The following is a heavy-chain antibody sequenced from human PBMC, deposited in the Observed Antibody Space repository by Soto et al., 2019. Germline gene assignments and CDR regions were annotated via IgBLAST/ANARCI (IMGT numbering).Heavy chain of an antibody. V-gene: IGHV4-59*01. J-gene: IGHJ4*02. CDR2: IYYSGST. CDR3: ARGQEYYDFWSGYYGYYFDY. D-gene: IGHD3-3*01. CDR1: GGSISSYY. Sequence: KPSETLSLTCTVSGGSISSYYWSWIRQPPGKGLEWIGYIYYSGSTNYNPSLKSRVTISVDTSKNQFSLKLSSVTAADTAVYYCARGQEYYDFWSGYYGYYFDYWGQGTLVTVSS.